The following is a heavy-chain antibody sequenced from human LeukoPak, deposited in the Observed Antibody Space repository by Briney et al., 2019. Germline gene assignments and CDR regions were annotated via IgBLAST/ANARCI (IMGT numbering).Heavy chain of an antibody. CDR2: IYMSGST. V-gene: IGHV4-61*02. CDR3: ARSPRGLLWFGEYRNWFDP. Sequence: SQTLSLTCTVSGGSISSGSYYWSWIRQPAGKGLEWIGRIYMSGSTNYNPSLKSRVTISVDTSKNQFSLKLSSVTAADTAVYYCARSPRGLLWFGEYRNWFDPWGQGTLVTVSS. J-gene: IGHJ5*02. D-gene: IGHD3-10*01. CDR1: GGSISSGSYY.